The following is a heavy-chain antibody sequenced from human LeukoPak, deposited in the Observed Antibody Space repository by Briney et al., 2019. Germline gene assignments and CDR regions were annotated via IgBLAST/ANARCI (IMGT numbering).Heavy chain of an antibody. Sequence: GASVKVSCKASGYTFTSYGISWVRQAPGQGLEWMGWISAYNGNTNYAQKLQGRVTMTTDTSTSTAYMELRSLRSDDTAVYYCARPLPDDSNGYYYLGSVAFDIWGQGTMVTVSS. CDR2: ISAYNGNT. V-gene: IGHV1-18*01. CDR1: GYTFTSYG. D-gene: IGHD3-22*01. J-gene: IGHJ3*02. CDR3: ARPLPDDSNGYYYLGSVAFDI.